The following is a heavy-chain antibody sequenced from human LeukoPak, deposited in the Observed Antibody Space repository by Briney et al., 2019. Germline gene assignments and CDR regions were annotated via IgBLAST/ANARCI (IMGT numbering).Heavy chain of an antibody. CDR2: IFYSGST. CDR3: ARGEAESSYYMDV. Sequence: PSQTLSLTCTVSGGSIGSSDYYWSWIRQPPGKGLEWIGYIFYSGSTHYNPSLRSRVTISVDTSKNQFSLKLSSVTAADTAVYYCARGEAESSYYMDVWGKGTTVTVSS. D-gene: IGHD2/OR15-2a*01. V-gene: IGHV4-30-4*01. J-gene: IGHJ6*03. CDR1: GGSIGSSDYY.